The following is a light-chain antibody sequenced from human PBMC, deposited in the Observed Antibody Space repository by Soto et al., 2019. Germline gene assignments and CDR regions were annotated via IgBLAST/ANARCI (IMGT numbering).Light chain of an antibody. CDR3: QQSYSIPWT. V-gene: IGKV1-39*01. Sequence: DIQMTQSPSSLSASVGDRVTITCRTSQSIDSYLNWYQEKPGKAPNLLMYAASSLQSGVPSRFSGSGSGTDFTLTINSLQPEDFATYYCQQSYSIPWTFGQGTKVEVK. J-gene: IGKJ1*01. CDR1: QSIDSY. CDR2: AAS.